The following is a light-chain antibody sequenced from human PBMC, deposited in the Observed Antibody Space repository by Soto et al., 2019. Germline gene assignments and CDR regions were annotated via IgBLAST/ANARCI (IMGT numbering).Light chain of an antibody. CDR3: QQYNNWPRT. J-gene: IGKJ1*01. Sequence: EIVLTQSPDTLSLSPGERATLSCRASQSVGSNLAWYQQKPGQAPRLLIYGASTRATGIPARFSGSGSGTDFILTISSLQSEDSAVYYCQQYNNWPRTFGQGTKVDIK. CDR2: GAS. V-gene: IGKV3-15*01. CDR1: QSVGSN.